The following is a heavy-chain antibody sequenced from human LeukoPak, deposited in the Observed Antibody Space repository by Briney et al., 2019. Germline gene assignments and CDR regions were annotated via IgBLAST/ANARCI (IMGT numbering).Heavy chain of an antibody. CDR2: ISGSGGST. J-gene: IGHJ4*02. D-gene: IGHD3-22*01. CDR3: AKSIVYYDSSGYHFDY. CDR1: GFTFSSYA. V-gene: IGHV3-23*01. Sequence: GGSLRLSCAASGFTFSSYAMSWVRQAPGKGLEWVSAISGSGGSTYYADSVKGRFTISRDNSKNTLYLQMNSLRAEDTAVYYCAKSIVYYDSSGYHFDYWGQGTLVTVSS.